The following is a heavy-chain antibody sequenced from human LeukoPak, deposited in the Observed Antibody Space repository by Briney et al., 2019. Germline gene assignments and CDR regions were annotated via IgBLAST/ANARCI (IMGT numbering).Heavy chain of an antibody. V-gene: IGHV4-39*01. J-gene: IGHJ4*02. D-gene: IGHD2-21*02. CDR2: IYYSGST. CDR3: ARLSCGGDCYCDY. Sequence: GWISLTKRKGLEWIGSIYYSGSTYYNPSLKSRVTISVDTSKNQFSLKLSSVTAADTAVYYCARLSCGGDCYCDYWGQGTLVTVSS.